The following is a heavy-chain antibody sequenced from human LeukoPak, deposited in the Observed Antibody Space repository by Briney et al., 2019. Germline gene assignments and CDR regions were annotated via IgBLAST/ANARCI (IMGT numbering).Heavy chain of an antibody. CDR1: GGSMTSNNYY. Sequence: SETLSLTCTVSGGSMTSNNYYWGWIRQPPGKGLEWIGNIHYSGSTYYSPSLKNRVTISVDTSKNQFSLRLKSVTAADTAVYYRWRPHCSNSVCSSSRVDFWGQGTLVTVSS. CDR3: WRPHCSNSVCSSSRVDF. CDR2: IHYSGST. D-gene: IGHD2-8*01. V-gene: IGHV4-39*01. J-gene: IGHJ4*02.